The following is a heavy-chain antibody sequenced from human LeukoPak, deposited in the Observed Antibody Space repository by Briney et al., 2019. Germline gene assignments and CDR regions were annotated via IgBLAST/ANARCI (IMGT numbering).Heavy chain of an antibody. Sequence: SETLSLTCTVSGGSTSSSSYYWGWIRQPPGKGLEWIGSIYYSGSTYYNPSLKSRVTISVDTSKNQFSLKLSSVTAADTAVYYCARRGYYDSVEDYWGQGTLVTVSS. CDR2: IYYSGST. J-gene: IGHJ4*02. CDR1: GGSTSSSSYY. D-gene: IGHD3-22*01. V-gene: IGHV4-39*01. CDR3: ARRGYYDSVEDY.